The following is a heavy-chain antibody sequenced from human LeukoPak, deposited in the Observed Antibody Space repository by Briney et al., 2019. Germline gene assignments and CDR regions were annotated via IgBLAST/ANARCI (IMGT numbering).Heavy chain of an antibody. D-gene: IGHD3-10*01. J-gene: IGHJ6*03. CDR3: ARDGVLLWFGELVGYYYMDV. CDR1: GYTFTGYY. CDR2: INPNSGGT. Sequence: ASVKVSCKASGYTFTGYYMHWVRQAPGQGLEWMGWINPNSGGTNYAQKFQGRVTMTRDTSISTAYMELSRLRSDDTAVYYCARDGVLLWFGELVGYYYMDVWGKGTTVTISS. V-gene: IGHV1-2*02.